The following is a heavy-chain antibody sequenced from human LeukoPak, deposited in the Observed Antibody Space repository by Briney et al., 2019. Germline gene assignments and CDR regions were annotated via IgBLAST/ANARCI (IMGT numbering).Heavy chain of an antibody. CDR1: GGSISSSSYD. CDR3: ASDDSGYDPDY. J-gene: IGHJ4*02. D-gene: IGHD5-12*01. V-gene: IGHV4-39*01. Sequence: PSETLSLTCTVSGGSISSSSYDWGWIRQPPGKGLEWIGSIYYSGSTYYNPSLKGRVTISVDTSKNQFSLKLSSVTAADTAVYYCASDDSGYDPDYWGQGTLVTVSS. CDR2: IYYSGST.